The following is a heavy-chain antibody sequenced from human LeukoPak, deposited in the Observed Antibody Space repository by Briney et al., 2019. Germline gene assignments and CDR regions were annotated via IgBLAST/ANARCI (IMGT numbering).Heavy chain of an antibody. J-gene: IGHJ4*02. Sequence: PTGRSLRLSCAASGFSFDDYAMPWVRQAPGKGLEWVSGISWNRGSIGYADSVKGRFTISRDNAKNSLYLQMNSLRAEDTALYYRAKGLYSGYDVPTFDYWGQGTLVTVSS. CDR2: ISWNRGSI. D-gene: IGHD5-12*01. V-gene: IGHV3-9*01. CDR3: AKGLYSGYDVPTFDY. CDR1: GFSFDDYA.